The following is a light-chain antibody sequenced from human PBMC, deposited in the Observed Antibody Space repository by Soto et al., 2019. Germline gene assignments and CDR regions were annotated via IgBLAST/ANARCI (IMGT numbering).Light chain of an antibody. V-gene: IGKV3-20*01. CDR3: QHYGGSFI. Sequence: EIVLTQSPGNLSLSPGEGATVSCRVSQSINSKSLVWYQRKFGQAPRLLIYNTSSRATGIPDRLSGSGSGTDFTLSISRLEPEDFAVYYCQHYGGSFIFGRGTKVD. CDR2: NTS. CDR1: QSINSKS. J-gene: IGKJ3*01.